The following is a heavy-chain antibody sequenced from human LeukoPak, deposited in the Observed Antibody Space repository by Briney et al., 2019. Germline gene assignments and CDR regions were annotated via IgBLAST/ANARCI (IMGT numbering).Heavy chain of an antibody. CDR2: INTAGSTT. Sequence: GGSLRLSCAASGFTFSTHWMHWVRQAPGKGLVWVSRINTAGSTTDYADSVKGRFTISRDNAKNTLYLQMNSLRAEATAVYYCGRDLNWNRIDYWGQGSLVTVSS. J-gene: IGHJ4*02. D-gene: IGHD1-20*01. CDR1: GFTFSTHW. V-gene: IGHV3-74*01. CDR3: GRDLNWNRIDY.